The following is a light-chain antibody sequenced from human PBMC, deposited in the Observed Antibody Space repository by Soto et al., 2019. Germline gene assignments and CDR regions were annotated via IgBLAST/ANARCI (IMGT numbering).Light chain of an antibody. Sequence: QSVLTQPPSASGALGQRVTISCSGGSSNIGSNTVNWYQQPPGTAPKLLICSTDQRPSGVPDRFSGSKSGTSASLAISGLQSEDEADYYCATWDGSLTGYVFGTGTSSPS. V-gene: IGLV1-44*01. J-gene: IGLJ1*01. CDR3: ATWDGSLTGYV. CDR2: STD. CDR1: SSNIGSNT.